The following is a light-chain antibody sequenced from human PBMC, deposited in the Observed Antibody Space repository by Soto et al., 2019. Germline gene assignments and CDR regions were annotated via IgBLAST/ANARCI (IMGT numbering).Light chain of an antibody. V-gene: IGLV7-46*01. Sequence: QAVVTQEPSLTVSPGGTVTLTCGSSTEDVTRGHYPYWFQQKPGQAPRTLIFDTTKKHSWTPARFSGSLLGGKAALTLSGAQPDDEAVYYCLLSYRAALFVFWAGTKVTVL. CDR1: TEDVTRGHY. J-gene: IGLJ1*01. CDR2: DTT. CDR3: LLSYRAALFV.